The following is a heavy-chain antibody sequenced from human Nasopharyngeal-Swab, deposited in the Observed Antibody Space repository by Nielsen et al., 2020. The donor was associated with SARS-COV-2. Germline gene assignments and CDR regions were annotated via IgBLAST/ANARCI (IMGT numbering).Heavy chain of an antibody. D-gene: IGHD4-17*01. CDR2: ISPSGLTT. Sequence: WIRQPPGKGLEWVSGISPSGLTTYDADSVKGRFTISRDNANNTLYLQMSSLRAEDTAVYYCATLDYGDYAHYYYMDVWGKGTSVTVSS. V-gene: IGHV3-23*01. CDR3: ATLDYGDYAHYYYMDV. J-gene: IGHJ6*03.